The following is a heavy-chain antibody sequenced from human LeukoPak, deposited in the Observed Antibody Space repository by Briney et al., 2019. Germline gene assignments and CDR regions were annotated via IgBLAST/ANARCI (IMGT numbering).Heavy chain of an antibody. V-gene: IGHV3-48*04. J-gene: IGHJ6*03. CDR2: ISSSSSTT. D-gene: IGHD2-2*01. CDR3: ARDGCSSTSCQPGYKDYYYMDV. Sequence: GGSLRLSCAASGFTFSSYCMNWVSHAPGKGLEWVSYISSSSSTTYYADSVKGRFNISRDNAKNSLYLQMNSLRAEDTAVYYCARDGCSSTSCQPGYKDYYYMDVWGKRTTVTVS. CDR1: GFTFSSYC.